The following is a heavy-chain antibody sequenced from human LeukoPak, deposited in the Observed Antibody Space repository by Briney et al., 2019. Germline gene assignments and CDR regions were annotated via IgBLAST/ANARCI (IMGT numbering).Heavy chain of an antibody. J-gene: IGHJ4*02. CDR1: GGTFSSYA. CDR2: IIPIFGTA. V-gene: IGHV1-69*05. Sequence: GASVKVSCKASGGTFSSYAISWVRQAPGQGLEWMGGIIPIFGTANYAQKFQGRVTITTDESTSTAYMELSSLRSEDTAVYYCARDYYDSSGYLRQFDYWGQGTLVTVSS. D-gene: IGHD3-22*01. CDR3: ARDYYDSSGYLRQFDY.